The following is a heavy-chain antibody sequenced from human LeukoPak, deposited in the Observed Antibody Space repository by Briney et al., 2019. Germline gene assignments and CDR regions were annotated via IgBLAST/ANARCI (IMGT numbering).Heavy chain of an antibody. CDR3: AKDLELELSPFDY. J-gene: IGHJ4*02. CDR1: GFTFSSYA. D-gene: IGHD1-7*01. Sequence: GGSLRLSCAASGFTFSSYAMHWVRQAPGKGLEWVAVISYDGSNKYYADSVKGRFTISRDNSKNTLYLQMNSLRAEDTAVYYCAKDLELELSPFDYWGQGTLVTVSS. V-gene: IGHV3-30-3*01. CDR2: ISYDGSNK.